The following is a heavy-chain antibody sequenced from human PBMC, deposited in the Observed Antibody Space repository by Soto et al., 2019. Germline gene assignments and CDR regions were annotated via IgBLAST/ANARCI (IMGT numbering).Heavy chain of an antibody. Sequence: QVQLVQSGAEVKKPGSSVKVSCKASGGTFSSYAISWVRQAPGQGLEWMGGIIPIFGTANYAQEFQGRVTITADESTSPDYMALSRLRSEDTAVYYCARSITGTVSYYYGMDVWGQGTTVTVSS. CDR3: ARSITGTVSYYYGMDV. CDR2: IIPIFGTA. V-gene: IGHV1-69*12. D-gene: IGHD1-20*01. CDR1: GGTFSSYA. J-gene: IGHJ6*02.